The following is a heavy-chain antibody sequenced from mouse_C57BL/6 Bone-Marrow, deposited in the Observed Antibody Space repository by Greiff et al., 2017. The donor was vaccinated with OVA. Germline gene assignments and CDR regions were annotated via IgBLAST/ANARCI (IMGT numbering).Heavy chain of an antibody. CDR1: GFTFSSSG. V-gene: IGHV5-6*02. CDR2: ISSGGSST. Sequence: DVMLVESGGDLVKPGGSLTLSCAASGFTFSSSGMSWVRQTPDKRLEWVATISSGGSSTYYPDSVKGRFTISRDNAKNTLYLQMSSLKSEYTAMYDCARHGDYGSCFDYWGQGTTLTVSS. D-gene: IGHD1-1*01. J-gene: IGHJ2*01. CDR3: ARHGDYGSCFDY.